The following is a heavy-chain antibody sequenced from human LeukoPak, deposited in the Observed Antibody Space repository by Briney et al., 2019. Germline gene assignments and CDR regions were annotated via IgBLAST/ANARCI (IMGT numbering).Heavy chain of an antibody. Sequence: ASVKVSCKVSGYTLTELSMHWVRQAPGKGLEWMGGFDPEDGETIYAQKFQGRVTMTRDTSTSTVYMELSSLRSEDTAVYYCARATDELVVPAAIPGYWGQGTLVTVSS. CDR2: FDPEDGET. D-gene: IGHD2-2*01. CDR1: GYTLTELS. V-gene: IGHV1-24*01. J-gene: IGHJ4*02. CDR3: ARATDELVVPAAIPGY.